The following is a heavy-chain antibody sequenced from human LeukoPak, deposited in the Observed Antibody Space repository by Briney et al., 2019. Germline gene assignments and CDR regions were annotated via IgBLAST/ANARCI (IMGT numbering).Heavy chain of an antibody. CDR3: ARDLPNYDILTGYRWFDP. CDR1: GFTFSSYW. J-gene: IGHJ5*02. V-gene: IGHV3-7*03. CDR2: IKQDGSEK. D-gene: IGHD3-9*01. Sequence: GGSLRLSCAASGFTFSSYWMSWVRQAPGKGLEWVANIKQDGSEKYYVDSVKGRFTISRDNAKNSLYLQMNSLRAEDTAVYYSARDLPNYDILTGYRWFDPWGQGTLVTVSS.